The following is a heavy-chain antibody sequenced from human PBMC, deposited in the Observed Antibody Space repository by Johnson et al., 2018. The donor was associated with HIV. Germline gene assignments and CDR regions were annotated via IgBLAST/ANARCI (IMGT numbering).Heavy chain of an antibody. D-gene: IGHD2-21*01. V-gene: IGHV3-33*08. Sequence: QVQLVESGGGVVQPGTSLRLSCAASGFTFSSFAMHWVRQAPGKGLEWVTFIRYDGSNKYYADSVTGRFTISRDNSKNALYLQMNSLRSEDTAVYYCARVSMLFIAADAFDIWGQGTMVTVSS. CDR1: GFTFSSFA. CDR3: ARVSMLFIAADAFDI. J-gene: IGHJ3*02. CDR2: IRYDGSNK.